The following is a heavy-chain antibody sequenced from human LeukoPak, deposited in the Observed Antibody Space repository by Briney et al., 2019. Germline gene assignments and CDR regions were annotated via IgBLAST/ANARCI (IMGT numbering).Heavy chain of an antibody. V-gene: IGHV3-74*01. Sequence: GGSLRLSCAASGFTFSSYAMSWVRQAPGKGLVWVSRINTDGSSTRYADSVKGRFTISRDNAKNTLYLQMNSLRAEDTAVYYCAILEAPTDYWGQGTLVTVSS. D-gene: IGHD1-1*01. CDR2: INTDGSST. CDR3: AILEAPTDY. CDR1: GFTFSSYA. J-gene: IGHJ4*02.